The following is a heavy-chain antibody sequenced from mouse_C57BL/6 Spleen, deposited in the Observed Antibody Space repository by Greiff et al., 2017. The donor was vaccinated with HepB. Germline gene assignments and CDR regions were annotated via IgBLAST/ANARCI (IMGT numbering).Heavy chain of an antibody. D-gene: IGHD2-5*01. CDR2: ISDGGSYT. V-gene: IGHV5-4*01. CDR1: GFTFSSYA. CDR3: AREYSNYLAWFAY. J-gene: IGHJ3*01. Sequence: EVKLMESGGGLVKPGGSLKLSCAASGFTFSSYAMSWVRQTPEKRLEWVATISDGGSYTYYPDNVKGRFTISRDNAKNNLYLQMSHLKSEDTAMYYCAREYSNYLAWFAYWGQGTLVTVSA.